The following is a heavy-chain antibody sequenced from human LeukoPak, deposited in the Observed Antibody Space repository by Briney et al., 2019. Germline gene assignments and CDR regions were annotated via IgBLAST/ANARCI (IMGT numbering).Heavy chain of an antibody. J-gene: IGHJ4*02. CDR1: GGSISSSSYY. V-gene: IGHV4-39*07. D-gene: IGHD3-10*01. CDR3: ARRMVRGVRREPFDY. Sequence: SETLSLTCTVSGGSISSSSYYWGWIRQPPGQGLEWIVSIYYSGSTYYNPSLKSRVTISVDTSKNQFSLKLSSVTAADTAVYYCARRMVRGVRREPFDYWGQGTLVTVSS. CDR2: IYYSGST.